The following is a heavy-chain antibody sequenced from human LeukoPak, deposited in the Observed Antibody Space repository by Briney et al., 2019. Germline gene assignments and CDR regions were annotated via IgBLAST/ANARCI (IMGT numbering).Heavy chain of an antibody. Sequence: GGSLRLSCAASGFTFSSYWMSWVRQAPGKGLEWVANTKQDGSEKYYVDSVKGRFTISRDNAKNSLYLQMNSLRAKDTAVYYCARPPIQIRQWLVNYFDYWGQGTLVTVSS. D-gene: IGHD6-19*01. V-gene: IGHV3-7*01. CDR2: TKQDGSEK. J-gene: IGHJ4*02. CDR3: ARPPIQIRQWLVNYFDY. CDR1: GFTFSSYW.